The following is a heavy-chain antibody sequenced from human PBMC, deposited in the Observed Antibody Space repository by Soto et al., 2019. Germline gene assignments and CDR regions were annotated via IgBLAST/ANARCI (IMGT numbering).Heavy chain of an antibody. V-gene: IGHV1-24*01. Sequence: GASVKVSCKVSGYTLTELSMHWVRQAPGKGLEWMGGFDPEDGETIYAQKFQGRVTMTEGTSTDTAYMELSSLRSEDTAVYYCATKRNYPDAFDIWGQGTMVTVSS. J-gene: IGHJ3*02. CDR3: ATKRNYPDAFDI. D-gene: IGHD3-10*01. CDR2: FDPEDGET. CDR1: GYTLTELS.